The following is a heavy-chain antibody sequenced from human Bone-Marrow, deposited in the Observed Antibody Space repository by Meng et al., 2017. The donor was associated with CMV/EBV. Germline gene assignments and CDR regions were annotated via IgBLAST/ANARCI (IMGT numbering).Heavy chain of an antibody. D-gene: IGHD3-3*02. J-gene: IGHJ4*02. Sequence: QVQRVQSGPELREPGSSVKVACKASGGLFRTNAVSWVRQAPGQGLEWMGGIIAIFGTTNYAQNFQGRVTMTTDTSTSTAYMELRSLRSDDTAVYYCARMAFDADYYFDYWGQGTLVTVSS. CDR2: IIAIFGTT. V-gene: IGHV1-69*06. CDR3: ARMAFDADYYFDY. CDR1: GGLFRTNA.